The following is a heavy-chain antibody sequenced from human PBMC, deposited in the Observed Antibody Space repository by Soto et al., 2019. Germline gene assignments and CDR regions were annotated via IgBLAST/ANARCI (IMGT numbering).Heavy chain of an antibody. CDR1: GSTFTNAW. J-gene: IGHJ4*02. CDR3: ATNPLY. V-gene: IGHV3-15*07. Sequence: AGSLRLSCAASGSTFTNAWLNWVRQTPGKGLEWVGRIKSNGDGGTTDYAAPVKGRFTISRDDSKNTLYLQMNSLKTEDTAVYYCATNPLYWGRGTLVTVSS. CDR2: IKSNGDGGTT.